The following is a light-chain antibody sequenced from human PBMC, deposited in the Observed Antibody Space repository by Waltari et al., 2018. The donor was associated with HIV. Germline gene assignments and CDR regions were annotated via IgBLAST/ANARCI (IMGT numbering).Light chain of an antibody. Sequence: DIQMTQSPSSLSASVGDSVTITCRASQDIHNYLGWYQQRPGKVPKLLIYAASTLHSGVPSRFSGSGSGTDFTLTISNLQPEDVATYYCQKYNSAPWTFGPGTKVEIK. CDR3: QKYNSAPWT. CDR2: AAS. CDR1: QDIHNY. J-gene: IGKJ1*01. V-gene: IGKV1-27*01.